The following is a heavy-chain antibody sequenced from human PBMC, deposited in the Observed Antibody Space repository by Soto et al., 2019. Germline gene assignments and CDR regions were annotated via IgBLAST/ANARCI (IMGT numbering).Heavy chain of an antibody. Sequence: GGSLRLSCAASGFTFSSYGMLWVRQAPGKGLEWVAVISYDGSNKYYADSVKGRFTISRDNSKNTLYLQMNSLRAEDTAVYYCAKDGVAVGSFDLWGRGTLVTVSS. CDR1: GFTFSSYG. J-gene: IGHJ2*01. CDR3: AKDGVAVGSFDL. D-gene: IGHD6-19*01. CDR2: ISYDGSNK. V-gene: IGHV3-30*18.